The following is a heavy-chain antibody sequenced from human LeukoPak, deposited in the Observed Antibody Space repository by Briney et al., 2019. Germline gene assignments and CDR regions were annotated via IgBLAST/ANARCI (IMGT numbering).Heavy chain of an antibody. J-gene: IGHJ6*03. Sequence: SVKVSCKASGGTFSSYAISWVRQAPGQGLEWMGGIIPIFGTANYAQKFQGRVTITTDESTSTAYMELSSLRSEDTAVYYCARVTSYGDYFSYYYYMDVWGKGTTVTVSS. D-gene: IGHD4-17*01. CDR1: GGTFSSYA. CDR3: ARVTSYGDYFSYYYYMDV. V-gene: IGHV1-69*05. CDR2: IIPIFGTA.